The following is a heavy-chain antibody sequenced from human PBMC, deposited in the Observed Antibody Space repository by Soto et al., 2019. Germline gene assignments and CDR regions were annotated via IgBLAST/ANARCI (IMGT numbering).Heavy chain of an antibody. D-gene: IGHD3-22*01. CDR1: GYTFTSYA. CDR2: INTNTGNP. J-gene: IGHJ5*02. Sequence: ASVKVSCKASGYTFTSYAMNWVRQAPGQGLEWMGWINTNTGNPTYAQGFTGRFVFSLDTSVSTAYLQICSLKAEDTAVYYCARGQYYYDSSGYYYGWFDPWGQGTLVTSPQ. V-gene: IGHV7-4-1*01. CDR3: ARGQYYYDSSGYYYGWFDP.